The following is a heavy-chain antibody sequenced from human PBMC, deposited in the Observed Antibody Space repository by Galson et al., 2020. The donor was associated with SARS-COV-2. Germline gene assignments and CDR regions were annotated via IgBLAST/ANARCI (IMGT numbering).Heavy chain of an antibody. V-gene: IGHV4-59*08. D-gene: IGHD4-4*01. CDR1: GGSINKYY. Sequence: ETSETLSLTCSVSGGSINKYYWTWIRQSPGPGLEWIGYISSSGSTNYNPSLKTRVTISVDTSKNQLSLKLRSVTATDTAVYYCARHYSNFALNDWGKGTLVTVSS. CDR3: ARHYSNFALND. CDR2: ISSSGST. J-gene: IGHJ4*02.